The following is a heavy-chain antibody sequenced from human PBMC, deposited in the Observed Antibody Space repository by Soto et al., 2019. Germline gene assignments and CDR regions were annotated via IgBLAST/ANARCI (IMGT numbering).Heavy chain of an antibody. V-gene: IGHV1-69*13. Sequence: GASVKVSCKSSGGTFSTYTLAWVRQAPGQGLEWVGGIIPIFGTANYPQKFKGRVTITADESTSTAYMELNSLRAEDTAVYYCAREDILTGHEGSWFDPWGQGTLVTVSS. CDR3: AREDILTGHEGSWFDP. D-gene: IGHD3-9*01. CDR1: GGTFSTYT. CDR2: IIPIFGTA. J-gene: IGHJ5*02.